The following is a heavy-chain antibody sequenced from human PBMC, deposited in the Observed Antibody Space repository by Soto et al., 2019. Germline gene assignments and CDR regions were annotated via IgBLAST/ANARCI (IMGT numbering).Heavy chain of an antibody. V-gene: IGHV4-59*01. Sequence: PEETLSLTCTVSGDSISSYYWSWIRQPPGKELEWIGYIYYTGSTNYNPSLKSRVTMSIDTSKNQFSLKLSSVTAADTAVFYCARINKGPYFYYGIDVWGRGTTVTVSS. CDR2: IYYTGST. CDR1: GDSISSYY. D-gene: IGHD3-9*01. J-gene: IGHJ6*02. CDR3: ARINKGPYFYYGIDV.